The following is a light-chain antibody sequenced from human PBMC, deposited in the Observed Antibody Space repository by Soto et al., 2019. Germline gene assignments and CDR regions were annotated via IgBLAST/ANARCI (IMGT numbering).Light chain of an antibody. CDR2: DAS. CDR1: QGISSA. Sequence: AIQLTQSPSSLSASVGDRVTITCRASQGISSALAWYQQKPGKAPKLLIYDASSLESGVPSRFSGSGSGKEFTLTISSLQPDDFATYYCQDYNSYSEAFGQGTKVDIK. V-gene: IGKV1-13*02. J-gene: IGKJ1*01. CDR3: QDYNSYSEA.